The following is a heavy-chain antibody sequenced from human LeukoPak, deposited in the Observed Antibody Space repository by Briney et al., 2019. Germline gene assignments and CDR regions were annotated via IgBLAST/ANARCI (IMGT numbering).Heavy chain of an antibody. CDR2: IIPIFGTA. J-gene: IGHJ3*02. Sequence: SVKVSCKASGGTFSSYAISWVRQAPGQGLEWMGGIIPIFGTANYAQKFQGRVTITADESTSTAYMELSSLRSEDTAVYYCARFSLLEAMGDAFDIWGQGTMVTVSS. CDR1: GGTFSSYA. CDR3: ARFSLLEAMGDAFDI. V-gene: IGHV1-69*13. D-gene: IGHD2-21*02.